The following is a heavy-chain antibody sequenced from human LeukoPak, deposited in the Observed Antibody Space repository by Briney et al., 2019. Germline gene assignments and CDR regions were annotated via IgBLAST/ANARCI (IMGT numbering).Heavy chain of an antibody. D-gene: IGHD1-26*01. CDR1: GYTFTIYD. CDR3: ARDHSGNWFDP. CDR2: ISTYNGNT. Sequence: GASVKLSCKASGYTFTIYDISWVRQAPGQGLEWMGWISTYNGNTNYAQKLQGRVTMTTDTITTTAYMDLRRLRSDDTAVYYCARDHSGNWFDPWGQGTLVTVSS. J-gene: IGHJ5*02. V-gene: IGHV1-18*01.